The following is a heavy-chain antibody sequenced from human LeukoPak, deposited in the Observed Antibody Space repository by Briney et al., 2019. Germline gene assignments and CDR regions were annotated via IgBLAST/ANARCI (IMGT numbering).Heavy chain of an antibody. D-gene: IGHD4-17*01. CDR3: ARRGLTTTVTTKPSGYYYGMDV. J-gene: IGHJ6*02. CDR1: GGSISSYY. Sequence: SETLSLTCTVSGGSISSYYWSWIRQPPGKGLEWIGYIYYSGSTNYNPSLKSRVTISVDTSKNQFSLKLSSVTAADTAVYYCARRGLTTTVTTKPSGYYYGMDVWGQGTTVTVSS. V-gene: IGHV4-59*01. CDR2: IYYSGST.